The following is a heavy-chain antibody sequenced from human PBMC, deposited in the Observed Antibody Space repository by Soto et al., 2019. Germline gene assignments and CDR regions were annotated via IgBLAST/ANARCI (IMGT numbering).Heavy chain of an antibody. J-gene: IGHJ4*02. D-gene: IGHD3-22*01. CDR1: GATFSSYA. V-gene: IGHV1-69*06. CDR3: ARVPPSSGYNDY. CDR2: IVPTVDTS. Sequence: ASVKVSCKTSGATFSSYAITWVRQAPGQGLEWMGGIVPTVDTSTYAQKFQGRVTITADKFTNTVYMELSSLRSDDTAVYYCARVPPSSGYNDYWGQGTLVTVSS.